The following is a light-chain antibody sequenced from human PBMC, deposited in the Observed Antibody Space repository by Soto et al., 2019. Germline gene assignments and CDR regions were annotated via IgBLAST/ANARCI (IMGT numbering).Light chain of an antibody. CDR3: HQYGSSPRT. J-gene: IGKJ1*01. CDR1: QSVSIRS. V-gene: IGKV3-20*01. CDR2: GAS. Sequence: EIVLTQSPGTLSLSPGERATLSCRASQSVSIRSLAWYQQKPGQGPRVLIYGASSRATDTPDRFSGSGSGTDFTLTISRLEPEDFAVYYCHQYGSSPRTFGQGTKVEI.